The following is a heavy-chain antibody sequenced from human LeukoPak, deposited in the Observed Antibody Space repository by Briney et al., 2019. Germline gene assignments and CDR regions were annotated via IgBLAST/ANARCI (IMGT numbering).Heavy chain of an antibody. CDR1: GFTFSSYW. CDR3: ARRIAAAAAPYYFDY. J-gene: IGHJ4*02. Sequence: PGGSLRLSCAASGFTFSSYWMHWVRQAPGKGLLWVSRINSDESSTSYADSVKGRFTISRDNAKNTLYLQMNSLRAEDTAVYYCARRIAAAAAPYYFDYWGQGTLVTVSS. CDR2: INSDESST. D-gene: IGHD6-13*01. V-gene: IGHV3-74*01.